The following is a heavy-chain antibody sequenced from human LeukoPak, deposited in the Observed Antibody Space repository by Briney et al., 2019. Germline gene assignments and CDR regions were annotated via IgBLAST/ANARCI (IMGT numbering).Heavy chain of an antibody. CDR1: GYSFTNYW. D-gene: IGHD3-3*01. CDR3: ARLENNYDFWSGPIYYMDV. J-gene: IGHJ6*03. V-gene: IGHV5-51*01. CDR2: IYPSDSDT. Sequence: GESLKISCKGSGYSFTNYWIGWVRQMPGKGLEWMGIIYPSDSDTRYSPSFQGQVTISADKSISTAYLQWSSLKASDTATYYCARLENNYDFWSGPIYYMDVWGKGTTVTVSS.